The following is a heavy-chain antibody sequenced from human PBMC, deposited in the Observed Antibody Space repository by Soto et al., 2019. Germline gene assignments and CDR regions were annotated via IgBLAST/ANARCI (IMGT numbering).Heavy chain of an antibody. J-gene: IGHJ6*02. CDR3: ARDSGSSWSNHYYYGMDV. CDR1: GFTFSSYG. Sequence: QVQLVESGGGVVQPGRSLRLSCAASGFTFSSYGMHWVRQAPGKGLEWVAVIWYDGSNKYYADSVKGRFTISRDNSKNTLYLQMNSLRAEDTAVYYCARDSGSSWSNHYYYGMDVWGQGTTVTVSS. V-gene: IGHV3-33*01. D-gene: IGHD6-13*01. CDR2: IWYDGSNK.